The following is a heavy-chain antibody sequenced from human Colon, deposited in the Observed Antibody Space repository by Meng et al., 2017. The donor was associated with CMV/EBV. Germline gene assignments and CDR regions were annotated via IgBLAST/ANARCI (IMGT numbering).Heavy chain of an antibody. CDR3: VRSSGWSLFDY. J-gene: IGHJ4*02. CDR2: IRSDGSAT. CDR1: GYTFSDYY. Sequence: QVQLVQAGAGVKEPGASVKVSCKTSGYTFSDYYMHWGRPAPGQGLEWMGWIRSDGSATNYAQKFRGRVTVTRDASVSTAYMELSGLTSDDTAVYFCVRSSGWSLFDYWGPGALVTVSS. D-gene: IGHD6-19*01. V-gene: IGHV1-2*02.